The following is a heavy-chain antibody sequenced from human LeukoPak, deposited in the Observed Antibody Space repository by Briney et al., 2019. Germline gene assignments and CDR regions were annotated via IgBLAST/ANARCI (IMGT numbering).Heavy chain of an antibody. J-gene: IGHJ4*02. Sequence: ASVKVSCKVSGNTLTAFSMHWVRQAAGRGLEWMGSFDPEDGETLYAHKFQGRVTMTADTSIDTAYMELSSLRSEDTAVYYCTASLMIPVDFWSGYYDYWGQGTLVTVSS. CDR1: GNTLTAFS. D-gene: IGHD3-3*01. CDR2: FDPEDGET. V-gene: IGHV1-24*01. CDR3: TASLMIPVDFWSGYYDY.